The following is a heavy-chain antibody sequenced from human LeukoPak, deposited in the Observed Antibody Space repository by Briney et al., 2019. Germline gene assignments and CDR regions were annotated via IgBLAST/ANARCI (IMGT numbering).Heavy chain of an antibody. J-gene: IGHJ4*02. V-gene: IGHV3-49*03. Sequence: PGGSLRLSCTASGFTFGDHSVSWFRQAPGKGLEWVGFIRSKAYGGTAEYAASVKGRFTISRDDSKSVAYLQMDSLKTEDTAVYSCTREIRYFDWFQADYWGQGTLVTVSS. CDR3: TREIRYFDWFQADY. CDR1: GFTFGDHS. CDR2: IRSKAYGGTA. D-gene: IGHD3-9*01.